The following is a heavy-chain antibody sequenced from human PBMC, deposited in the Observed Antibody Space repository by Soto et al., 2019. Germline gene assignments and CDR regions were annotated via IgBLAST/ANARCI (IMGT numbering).Heavy chain of an antibody. CDR1: GFTFSSYA. CDR3: ANVVFGVVIRGVDPFDY. CDR2: ISGSGGST. V-gene: IGHV3-23*01. D-gene: IGHD3-3*01. Sequence: GGSLRLSCAASGFTFSSYAMSWVRQAPGKGLEWVSAISGSGGSTYYADSVKGRFTISRDNSKNTLYLQMNSLRAEDTAVYYCANVVFGVVIRGVDPFDYWGQGTLVTVSS. J-gene: IGHJ4*02.